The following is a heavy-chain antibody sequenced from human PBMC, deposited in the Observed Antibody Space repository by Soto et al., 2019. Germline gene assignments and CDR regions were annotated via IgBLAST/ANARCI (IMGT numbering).Heavy chain of an antibody. Sequence: QVQLQESGPGLVKPSQTLSLTCLVSGASVSGDGSYCSWIRQHPGKGLEFIGYIHNSWSTYSNPSLENRVAMSIDTSKNQFSLRLGSVTAADSAVYFCARDLGSEQWFFDNWGQGILVTVSS. CDR3: ARDLGSEQWFFDN. D-gene: IGHD6-19*01. CDR2: IHNSWST. J-gene: IGHJ4*02. V-gene: IGHV4-31*03. CDR1: GASVSGDGSY.